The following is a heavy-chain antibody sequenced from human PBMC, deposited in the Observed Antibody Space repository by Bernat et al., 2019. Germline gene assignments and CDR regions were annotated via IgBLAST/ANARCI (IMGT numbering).Heavy chain of an antibody. CDR1: GYTFTSYD. J-gene: IGHJ4*02. V-gene: IGHV1-8*01. Sequence: QVQLVQSGAEVKKPGASVKVSCKASGYTFTSYDINWVRQATGQGLEWMGWMNPNSGNTGYAQKFQGRVTMTRNTSISTAYMELSSLRSEDTAVYYCARGTRRSIMITCGGAHDYWGQGTLVTVSS. D-gene: IGHD3-16*01. CDR2: MNPNSGNT. CDR3: ARGTRRSIMITCGGAHDY.